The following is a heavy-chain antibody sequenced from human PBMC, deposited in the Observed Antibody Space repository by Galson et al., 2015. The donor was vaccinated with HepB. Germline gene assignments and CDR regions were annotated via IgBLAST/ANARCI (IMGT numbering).Heavy chain of an antibody. Sequence: SVKVSCKASGGTFSSYTISWVRQAPGQGLEWMGRIVPILGIANYAQKFQGRVTITADKSTSTAYMELSSLRSEDTAVYYCARDARYYDSSGYYSRGDYWGQGTLVTVSS. CDR3: ARDARYYDSSGYYSRGDY. D-gene: IGHD3-22*01. J-gene: IGHJ4*02. CDR1: GGTFSSYT. CDR2: IVPILGIA. V-gene: IGHV1-69*04.